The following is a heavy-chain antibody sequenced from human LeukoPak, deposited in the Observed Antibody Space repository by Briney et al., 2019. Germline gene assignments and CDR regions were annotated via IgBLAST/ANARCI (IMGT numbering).Heavy chain of an antibody. J-gene: IGHJ4*02. CDR2: IKQDGSEK. V-gene: IGHV3-7*01. CDR1: GFTFSSYW. Sequence: GGSLSLSCAASGFTFSSYWMSWVRQAPGKGLEWVANIKQDGSEKYYVDSVKGRFTISRDNAKNSLYLQMNSLRAEDTAVYYCARYYYDSSGYYSHNDYWGQGTLVTVSS. D-gene: IGHD3-22*01. CDR3: ARYYYDSSGYYSHNDY.